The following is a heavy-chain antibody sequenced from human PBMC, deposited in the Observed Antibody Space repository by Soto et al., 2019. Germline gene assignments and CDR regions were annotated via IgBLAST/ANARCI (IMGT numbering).Heavy chain of an antibody. J-gene: IGHJ6*02. CDR3: ARDYYDNSGYYYGANFGLDV. V-gene: IGHV1-69*06. Sequence: ASVKVSCKASGGIFSNYAINWVRQAPGQGLEWMGGIIPIFGTANYAQKFQGRVTITADKSTSTVYMELSSLRSEDTAVYYCARDYYDNSGYYYGANFGLDVWGQGTTVTVSS. CDR1: GGIFSNYA. D-gene: IGHD3-22*01. CDR2: IIPIFGTA.